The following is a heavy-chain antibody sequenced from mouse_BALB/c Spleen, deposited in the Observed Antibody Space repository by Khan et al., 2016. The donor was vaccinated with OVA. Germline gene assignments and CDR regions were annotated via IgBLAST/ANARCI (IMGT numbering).Heavy chain of an antibody. D-gene: IGHD2-10*01. J-gene: IGHJ4*01. CDR1: GFSLTNYG. CDR2: MWSDGSA. Sequence: QVQLQQSGPGLVAPSQSLSITCTISGFSLTNYGVHWVRQPPGKGLEWLVLMWSDGSATYNSALKSRLTISMDNSKSQVFLKMHSLQTDDTAMYFCARQPYYHYNGMDYWGQGTSVTVSS. V-gene: IGHV2-6-1*01. CDR3: ARQPYYHYNGMDY.